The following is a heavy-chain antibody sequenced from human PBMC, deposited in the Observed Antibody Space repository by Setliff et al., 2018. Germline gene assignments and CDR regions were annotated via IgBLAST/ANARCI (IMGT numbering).Heavy chain of an antibody. CDR2: INAGNGNT. D-gene: IGHD6-13*01. Sequence: ASVKVSCKASGYTFTSYAIHWVRQAPGQRLEWMGWINAGNGNTKYSQEFQGRVTITRDTSASTAYMELSSLRSEDMAVYYCARSGGSSWQTKLDYWGQGTLVTGSS. V-gene: IGHV1-3*03. CDR1: GYTFTSYA. CDR3: ARSGGSSWQTKLDY. J-gene: IGHJ4*02.